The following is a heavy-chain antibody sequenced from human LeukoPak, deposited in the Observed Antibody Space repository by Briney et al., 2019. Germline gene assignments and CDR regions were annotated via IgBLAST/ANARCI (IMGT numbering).Heavy chain of an antibody. D-gene: IGHD2-15*01. CDR2: INTNTGNP. CDR3: ARGAGYCSDGSCFFDY. V-gene: IGHV7-4-1*02. J-gene: IGHJ4*02. Sequence: GASVKVSCKASGYTFTTYAINWVRQAPGQGLEWVGWINTNTGNPTYAQGFTGQFVFSLDTSVSTAYLQISSLKAEDTAVYYCARGAGYCSDGSCFFDYWGQGTLVTVSS. CDR1: GYTFTTYA.